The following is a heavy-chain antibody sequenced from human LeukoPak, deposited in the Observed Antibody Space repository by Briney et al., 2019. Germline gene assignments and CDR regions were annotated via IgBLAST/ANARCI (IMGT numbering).Heavy chain of an antibody. Sequence: GGSLRLSCAASGFTFSSYSMNWVRQAPGKGLEWVSSISSSSSYIYYADSVKGRFTISRDNAENSLYLQMNSLRAEDSAVYYCARVEGYDSSGYYGDWGQGTLVTVSS. CDR2: ISSSSSYI. J-gene: IGHJ4*02. CDR3: ARVEGYDSSGYYGD. V-gene: IGHV3-21*01. D-gene: IGHD3-22*01. CDR1: GFTFSSYS.